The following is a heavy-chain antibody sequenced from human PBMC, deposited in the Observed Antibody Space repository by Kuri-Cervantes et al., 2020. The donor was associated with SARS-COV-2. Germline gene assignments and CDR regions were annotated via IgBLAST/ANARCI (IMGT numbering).Heavy chain of an antibody. D-gene: IGHD3-3*01. CDR1: GGSISSYY. J-gene: IGHJ5*02. Sequence: SQTLSLTCAVSGGSISSYYWGWIRQPPGKGLVWIGSIYYSGSTYYNPSLKSRVTISVDTSKNQFSLKLSSVTAADTAVYYCAREQDDFWSGYSTNWFDPWGQGTLVTVSS. V-gene: IGHV4-59*05. CDR3: AREQDDFWSGYSTNWFDP. CDR2: IYYSGST.